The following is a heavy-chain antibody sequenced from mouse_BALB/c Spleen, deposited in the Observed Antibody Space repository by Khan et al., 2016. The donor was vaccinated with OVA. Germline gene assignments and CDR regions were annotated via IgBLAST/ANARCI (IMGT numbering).Heavy chain of an antibody. V-gene: IGHV1-4*01. D-gene: IGHD2-14*01. J-gene: IGHJ3*01. Sequence: QVQLKESGAELARPGASVKMSCKASGYTFTSYTIHWIKKRPGQGLEWIGYINPSNGYTNYNQKFKDKATLTTDKSSTTAYLQLSSLTSDDSAVYSCVRDGAYHRNDGWFAYWGQGTLVTGSA. CDR3: VRDGAYHRNDGWFAY. CDR1: GYTFTSYT. CDR2: INPSNGYT.